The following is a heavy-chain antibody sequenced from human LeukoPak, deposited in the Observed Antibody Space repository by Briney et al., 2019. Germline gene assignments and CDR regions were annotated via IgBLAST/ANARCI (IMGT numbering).Heavy chain of an antibody. J-gene: IGHJ2*01. Sequence: GGSLRLSCAASGFTFSTYRMNLVRQAPGTGLESVSSISSSSAYIYYADSVKGRFTISGDNSKNTLYLQMNRLRAEDTAVYYCAKRATDSWYFDLWGRGTLVTVSS. CDR1: GFTFSTYR. CDR3: AKRATDSWYFDL. CDR2: ISSSSAYI. V-gene: IGHV3-21*04.